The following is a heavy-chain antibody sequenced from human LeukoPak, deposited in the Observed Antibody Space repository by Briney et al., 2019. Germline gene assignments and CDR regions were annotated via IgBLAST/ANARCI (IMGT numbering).Heavy chain of an antibody. J-gene: IGHJ4*02. CDR1: GFTFSNDA. D-gene: IGHD6-13*01. CDR2: ISSDGRDK. Sequence: PGRSLRLSCAASGFTFSNDAMHWVRHAPGKGLEWVAVISSDGRDKYSADSVKGRFTISRDNSKNTLYLQMNSLRAEDTAVYYCAKDRDWGAAGYYFDYWGQGTLVTVST. V-gene: IGHV3-30*18. CDR3: AKDRDWGAAGYYFDY.